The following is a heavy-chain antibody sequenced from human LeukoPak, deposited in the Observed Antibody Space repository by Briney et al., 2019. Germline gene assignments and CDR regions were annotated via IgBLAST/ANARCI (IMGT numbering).Heavy chain of an antibody. Sequence: GRSLRLSCAASGFTFDDYAMHWVRQAPGKGLEWVSGISWNSGSIGYADSVKGRFTISRDNAKNSLYLQMNSLRAEDTAVYYCARDVGMSVVVPADSDYWGQGTLVTVSS. D-gene: IGHD2-2*01. CDR1: GFTFDDYA. CDR2: ISWNSGSI. V-gene: IGHV3-9*01. CDR3: ARDVGMSVVVPADSDY. J-gene: IGHJ4*02.